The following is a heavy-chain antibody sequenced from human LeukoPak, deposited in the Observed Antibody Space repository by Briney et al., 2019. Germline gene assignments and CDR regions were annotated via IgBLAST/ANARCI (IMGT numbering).Heavy chain of an antibody. CDR2: INHSGST. CDR1: GGSFSGYY. V-gene: IGHV4-34*01. CDR3: ARSIVKSYGMDV. Sequence: SETLSLTCAVYGGSFSGYYWSWIRQPPGKGLEWIGEINHSGSTNYNPSLKSRVTISVDTSKNQFSLKLSSVTAADTAVYYCARSIVKSYGMDVWGQGTTVTVSS. J-gene: IGHJ6*02. D-gene: IGHD1-26*01.